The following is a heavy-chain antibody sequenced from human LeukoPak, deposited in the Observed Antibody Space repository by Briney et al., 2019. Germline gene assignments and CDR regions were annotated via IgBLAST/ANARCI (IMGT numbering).Heavy chain of an antibody. CDR1: GGSISSGSYY. D-gene: IGHD2-2*01. V-gene: IGHV4-61*02. CDR2: IYFSGST. Sequence: SQTLSLTCTVSGGSISSGSYYWSWIRQPAGKGLEWIGRIYFSGSTNYNPSLKSRVTISLDTSKNQFSLMLSSVTAPDTAVYYCAAYCSSTSCQSFDYWGQGTLVTVSS. CDR3: AAYCSSTSCQSFDY. J-gene: IGHJ4*02.